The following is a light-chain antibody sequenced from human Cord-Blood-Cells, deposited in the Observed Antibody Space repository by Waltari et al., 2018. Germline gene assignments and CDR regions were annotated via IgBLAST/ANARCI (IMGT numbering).Light chain of an antibody. Sequence: DIQMTQSPSTLSASVGDRVTITCRASQRISSWLAWSQQKPVKAPKLLIYDASSLESGVPSRFSGSGSGTEFTLTISSLQPDDFATYYCQQYNSYSTFGQGTKVEIK. V-gene: IGKV1-5*01. CDR2: DAS. J-gene: IGKJ1*01. CDR3: QQYNSYST. CDR1: QRISSW.